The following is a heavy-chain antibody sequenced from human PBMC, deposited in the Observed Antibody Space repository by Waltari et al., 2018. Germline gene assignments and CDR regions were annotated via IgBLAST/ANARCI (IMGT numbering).Heavy chain of an antibody. V-gene: IGHV4-59*01. CDR1: GGSISGFY. D-gene: IGHD2-21*02. CDR3: ARGGGGDWEWFDP. J-gene: IGHJ5*02. Sequence: QVQLQESGPSLXKPSETLSLICTVSGGSISGFYWCWVRQPPGKGLDWIGYIYYTGSTNFNPSLRSRVTMSVDTSKNQFSLKLSSVTAADTAFYYCARGGGGDWEWFDPWXXGTLVTVSS. CDR2: IYYTGST.